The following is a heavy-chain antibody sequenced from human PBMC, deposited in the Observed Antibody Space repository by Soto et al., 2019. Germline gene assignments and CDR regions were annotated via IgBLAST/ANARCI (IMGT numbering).Heavy chain of an antibody. CDR2: VIPLYGTT. CDR3: ARGVWDCRGDGCYGWFGP. V-gene: IGHV1-69*13. J-gene: IGHJ5*02. CDR1: GYTFTSYG. Sequence: GASVKVSCKASGYTFTSYGISWVRQAPGQGLEWLGGVIPLYGTTNYAQKFQGRVTITAGESTSDMELSSLRSEDTATYFCARGVWDCRGDGCYGWFGPWGQGTLVTVSS. D-gene: IGHD2-15*01.